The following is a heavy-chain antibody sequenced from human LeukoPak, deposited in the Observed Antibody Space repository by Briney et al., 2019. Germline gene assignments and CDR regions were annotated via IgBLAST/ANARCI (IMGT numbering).Heavy chain of an antibody. J-gene: IGHJ1*01. Sequence: GRSLRLSCAASGFTVSSNYMSWVRQAPGKGLEWVSVIYSGGSTYYADSVKGRFTISRDNSKNTLYLQMNSLRAEDTAVYYCARGSSGWYKAEYFQHWGQGTLVTVSS. CDR2: IYSGGST. D-gene: IGHD6-19*01. CDR3: ARGSSGWYKAEYFQH. CDR1: GFTVSSNY. V-gene: IGHV3-53*01.